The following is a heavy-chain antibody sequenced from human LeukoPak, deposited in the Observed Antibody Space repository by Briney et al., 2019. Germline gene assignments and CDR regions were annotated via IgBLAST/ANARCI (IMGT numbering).Heavy chain of an antibody. D-gene: IGHD3-3*01. CDR1: GGSISSSSYY. CDR2: IYYSGST. V-gene: IGHV4-39*01. CDR3: ARLLGSGYSTPVYYYYYYMDV. Sequence: SETLSLTCTVSGGSISSSSYYWGWIRQPPGKGLEWIGSIYYSGSTYYNPSLKSRVTISVDTSKNQFSLKLSSVTAADTAVYYCARLLGSGYSTPVYYYYYYMDVWGKGTTVTVSS. J-gene: IGHJ6*03.